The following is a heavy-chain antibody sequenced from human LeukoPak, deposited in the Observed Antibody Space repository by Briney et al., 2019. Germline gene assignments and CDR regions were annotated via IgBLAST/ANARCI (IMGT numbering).Heavy chain of an antibody. CDR2: IYTSGST. V-gene: IGHV4-4*07. Sequence: SETLSLTCTVSGGFISSYYWTWIRQPAGKGLEWIGCIYTSGSTNYNPSLKSRVTMSVDTSKNQFSLKLSSVTAADTAVYYCARGDTNMATDAFDIWGQETMVTVSS. J-gene: IGHJ3*02. D-gene: IGHD5-18*01. CDR1: GGFISSYY. CDR3: ARGDTNMATDAFDI.